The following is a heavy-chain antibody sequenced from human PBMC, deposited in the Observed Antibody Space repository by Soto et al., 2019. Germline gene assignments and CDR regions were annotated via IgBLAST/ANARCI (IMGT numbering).Heavy chain of an antibody. CDR2: ISGGGGGT. D-gene: IGHD6-19*01. CDR3: AREPHPGAVAGTGGLDY. CDR1: GFTFSNHA. V-gene: IGHV3-23*01. J-gene: IGHJ4*02. Sequence: GGSLRLSCVASGFTFSNHAMSWVRQAPGKGLEWVSAISGGGGGTYYADSVKGRFTISRDNAKNSLYLQMNSLRAEDTAVYYCAREPHPGAVAGTGGLDYWGQGTLVTVSS.